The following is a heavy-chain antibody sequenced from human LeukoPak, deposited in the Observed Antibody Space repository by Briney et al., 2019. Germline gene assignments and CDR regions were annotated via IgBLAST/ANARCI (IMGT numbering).Heavy chain of an antibody. V-gene: IGHV3-48*03. D-gene: IGHD6-6*01. CDR1: GFIFSSYE. Sequence: GGSLRLSCAASGFIFSSYEMNWVRQAPGKGLEWVSYISRSGSSIYYADSVKGRFTISRDNAKNSLYLQMNSLRAEDTAVYHCARDYSSSALDYWGQGTLVTVSS. J-gene: IGHJ4*02. CDR3: ARDYSSSALDY. CDR2: ISRSGSSI.